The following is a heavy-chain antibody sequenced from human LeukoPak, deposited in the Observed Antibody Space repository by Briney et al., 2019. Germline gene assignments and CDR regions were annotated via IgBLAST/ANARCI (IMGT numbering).Heavy chain of an antibody. V-gene: IGHV4-4*07. J-gene: IGHJ6*03. D-gene: IGHD1-26*01. CDR2: IYTSGST. CDR1: GGSISSYY. CDR3: ARDVGNSGGSKPGYYYYMDV. Sequence: SETLSLTCTVSGGSISSYYWSWIRQPAGKGLEWIGRIYTSGSTNYNPSLKSRVTMSVDTSKNQFSLKLSSVTAADTAVYYCARDVGNSGGSKPGYYYYMDVWGKGTTVTVSS.